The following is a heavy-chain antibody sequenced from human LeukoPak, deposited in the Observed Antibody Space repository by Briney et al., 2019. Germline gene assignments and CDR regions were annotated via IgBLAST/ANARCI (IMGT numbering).Heavy chain of an antibody. J-gene: IGHJ5*02. D-gene: IGHD2-8*01. V-gene: IGHV1-18*01. CDR1: GYTFTSYG. Sequence: ASVKVSCKASGYTFTSYGISWVRQAPGQGLEWMGWISAYNGNTNYAQKLQGRVTMTTDTSTSTAYMELRSLRSDDTAVYYCARTMYCPNGVCSPWWFDPWGQGTLVTVSS. CDR3: ARTMYCPNGVCSPWWFDP. CDR2: ISAYNGNT.